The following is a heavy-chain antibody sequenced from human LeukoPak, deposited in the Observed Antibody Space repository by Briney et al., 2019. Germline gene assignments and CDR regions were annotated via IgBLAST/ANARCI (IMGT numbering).Heavy chain of an antibody. Sequence: GGSLRLSCAASGFTFSSYGMHWVRQAPGKGLEWVAVISYDGSNKYYADSVKGRFTISRDNSKNTLYLQMNSLRAEDTAVYYCAKCGLSATIYYGMDVWGQGTTVTVSS. V-gene: IGHV3-30*18. CDR3: AKCGLSATIYYGMDV. D-gene: IGHD5-24*01. J-gene: IGHJ6*02. CDR2: ISYDGSNK. CDR1: GFTFSSYG.